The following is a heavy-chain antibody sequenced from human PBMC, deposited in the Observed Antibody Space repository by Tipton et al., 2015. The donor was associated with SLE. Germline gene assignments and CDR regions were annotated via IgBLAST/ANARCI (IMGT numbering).Heavy chain of an antibody. J-gene: IGHJ1*01. V-gene: IGHV3-21*01. CDR2: ISSSSSYI. D-gene: IGHD3-22*01. CDR1: GFTFSSYS. CDR3: ARVPYYYDSSGYTFQH. Sequence: SLRLSCAVSGFTFSSYSMNWVRQAPGKGLEWVSSISSSSSYIYYADSVKGRFTISRDHAKNSLYLQMNSLRAEDTAVYYCARVPYYYDSSGYTFQHWGQGTLVTVSS.